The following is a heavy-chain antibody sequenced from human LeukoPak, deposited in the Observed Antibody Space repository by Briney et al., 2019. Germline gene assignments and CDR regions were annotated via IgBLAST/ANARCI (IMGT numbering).Heavy chain of an antibody. CDR3: ARGYGDNSGAFDI. CDR1: GGSIMVAAYS. CDR2: IYYSGGT. J-gene: IGHJ3*02. D-gene: IGHD4-23*01. Sequence: SETLSLTCTVSGGSIMVAAYSWSWIRQPPGKGLEWIGYIYYSGGTYYNPSLTSRVTISLDRSKNQFSLKLSSVTAADTAVYFCARGYGDNSGAFDIWGQGTLVTVSS. V-gene: IGHV4-30-2*01.